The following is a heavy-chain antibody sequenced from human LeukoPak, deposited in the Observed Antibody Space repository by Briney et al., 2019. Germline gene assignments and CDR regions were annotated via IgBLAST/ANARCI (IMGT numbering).Heavy chain of an antibody. CDR1: GFTFSSYG. CDR3: ARHINSGYDPFDY. Sequence: GGSLRLSCAASGFTFSSYGMHWVRQAPGKGLEWVAVISYDGSNKYYADSVKGRFTISRDNSKNTLYLQMNSLRAEDTAVYYCARHINSGYDPFDYWGQGTLVTVSS. D-gene: IGHD5-12*01. V-gene: IGHV3-30*03. CDR2: ISYDGSNK. J-gene: IGHJ4*02.